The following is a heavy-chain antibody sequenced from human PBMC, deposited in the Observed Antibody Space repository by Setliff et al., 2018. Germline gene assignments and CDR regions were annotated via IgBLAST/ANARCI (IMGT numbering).Heavy chain of an antibody. D-gene: IGHD1-26*01. Sequence: GGSLRLSCAASGFTFSRYSMNWVRQGPGKGLEWVSYISASSSTIYYSGSVKGRFIISRDNAKNSLYLQMNSLRAEDTAVYYCARDRGSGSYFLRYFDYWGQGTLVTVSS. CDR1: GFTFSRYS. J-gene: IGHJ4*02. V-gene: IGHV3-48*01. CDR2: ISASSSTI. CDR3: ARDRGSGSYFLRYFDY.